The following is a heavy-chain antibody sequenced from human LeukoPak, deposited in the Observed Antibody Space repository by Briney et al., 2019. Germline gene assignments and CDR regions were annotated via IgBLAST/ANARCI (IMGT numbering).Heavy chain of an antibody. Sequence: PTETLSLTCVVSGCTINNYYWNWIRQPPGKGLEWIGYIYYSGSTNYNPSLKSRPTMSVDTNKNQFSLRLSSVTAADTAVYYCARVHYFSSAWYDYWGRGTLVTVSS. CDR1: GCTINNYY. CDR2: IYYSGST. J-gene: IGHJ4*02. V-gene: IGHV4-59*01. D-gene: IGHD6-19*01. CDR3: ARVHYFSSAWYDY.